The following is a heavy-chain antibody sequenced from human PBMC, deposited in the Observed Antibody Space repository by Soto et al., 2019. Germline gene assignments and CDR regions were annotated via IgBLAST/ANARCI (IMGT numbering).Heavy chain of an antibody. CDR2: IDGDGSRT. V-gene: IGHV3-74*01. CDR1: GFTFSGYW. D-gene: IGHD1-1*01. Sequence: EVQLVESGGGLVQPGGSLRLSCAASGFTFSGYWMHWVRQAPGKGLVWVSRIDGDGSRTNYADSVKGRFTISRDNAKNTLYLQMNSLRAEDTAVYYRARELASYNDYWGQGTLVTVSS. J-gene: IGHJ4*02. CDR3: ARELASYNDY.